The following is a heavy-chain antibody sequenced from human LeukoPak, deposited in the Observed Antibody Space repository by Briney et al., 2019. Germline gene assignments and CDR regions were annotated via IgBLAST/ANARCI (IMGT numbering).Heavy chain of an antibody. V-gene: IGHV3-53*04. Sequence: HPGGSLRLSCAASGFTVSSNYMSWVRQAPGKGLEWVSVIYSGGSTYYADSVKGRFTISRHNSKNTLYLQMNSLRAEDTAVYYCARGYRDYDSSGSIYYFDYWGQGTLVTVSS. J-gene: IGHJ4*02. CDR3: ARGYRDYDSSGSIYYFDY. CDR1: GFTVSSNY. CDR2: IYSGGST. D-gene: IGHD3-22*01.